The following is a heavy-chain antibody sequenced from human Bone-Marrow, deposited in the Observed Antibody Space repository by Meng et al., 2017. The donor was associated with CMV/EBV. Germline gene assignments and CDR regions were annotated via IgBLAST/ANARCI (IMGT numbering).Heavy chain of an antibody. Sequence: LSLTCAVYGGSFSGYYWSWIRQPPGQGLEWIGEINHSGSTNYNPSLKSRVTISVDTSKNQFSLKLSSVTAADTAVYYCAREEDLRLDYWGQGTLVTVSS. J-gene: IGHJ4*02. V-gene: IGHV4-34*01. D-gene: IGHD2-15*01. CDR3: AREEDLRLDY. CDR1: GGSFSGYY. CDR2: INHSGST.